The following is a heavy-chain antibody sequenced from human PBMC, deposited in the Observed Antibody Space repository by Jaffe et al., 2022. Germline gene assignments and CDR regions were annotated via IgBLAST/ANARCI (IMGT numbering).Heavy chain of an antibody. CDR2: ISWNSGSI. D-gene: IGHD3-9*01. J-gene: IGHJ4*02. CDR3: AKDMRNYDILTGSLFDY. Sequence: EVQLVESGGGLVQPGRSLRLSCAASGFTFDDYAMHWVRQAPGKGLEWVSGISWNSGSIGYADSVKGRFTISRDNAKNSLYLQMNSLRAEDTALYYCAKDMRNYDILTGSLFDYWGQGTLVTVSS. V-gene: IGHV3-9*01. CDR1: GFTFDDYA.